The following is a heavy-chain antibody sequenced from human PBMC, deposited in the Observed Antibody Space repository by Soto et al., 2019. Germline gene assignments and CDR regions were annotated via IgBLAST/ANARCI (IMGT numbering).Heavy chain of an antibody. CDR1: GYRFTSYW. V-gene: IGHV5-51*01. D-gene: IGHD4-17*01. J-gene: IGHJ6*02. CDR2: IYPGDSDT. CDR3: ARRTGDGDYALDV. Sequence: GASLKISCKGSGYRFTSYWLGRVRQMPGKGLEWMGIIYPGDSDTRYSPSFQGQVTISADKSISTAYLQWSSLKASDPAMYYCARRTGDGDYALDVWGQGTTVTVSS.